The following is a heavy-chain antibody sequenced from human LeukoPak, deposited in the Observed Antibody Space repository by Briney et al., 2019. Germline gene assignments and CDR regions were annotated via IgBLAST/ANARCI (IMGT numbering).Heavy chain of an antibody. V-gene: IGHV3-23*01. CDR2: ISGSGGTT. D-gene: IGHD2-2*01. CDR1: GFTFSSYA. CDR3: AKGCASTSCSNFDY. Sequence: PGGSLRLSCAASGFTFSSYAMSWVRQAPGKELEWVSAISGSGGTTYYADSVKGRFTISRDNSKNTLYLEMNSLRAEDTAVYYCAKGCASTSCSNFDYWGQGTLVTVSS. J-gene: IGHJ4*02.